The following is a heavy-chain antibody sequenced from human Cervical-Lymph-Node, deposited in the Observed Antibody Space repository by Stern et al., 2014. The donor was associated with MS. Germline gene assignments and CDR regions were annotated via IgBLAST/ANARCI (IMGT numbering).Heavy chain of an antibody. Sequence: EVPLVESGGGLVQPGGSLRLSCGASGFTFSRYSMNWVRPAPGKGLEWIAYISGSSDAMYYADSVKGRFTISRDNAENSLYLQMNSLRDEDTAVYFCAREGVSGTYSSFRYWGQGKLVIVSS. J-gene: IGHJ4*02. D-gene: IGHD1-26*01. V-gene: IGHV3-48*02. CDR2: ISGSSDAM. CDR3: AREGVSGTYSSFRY. CDR1: GFTFSRYS.